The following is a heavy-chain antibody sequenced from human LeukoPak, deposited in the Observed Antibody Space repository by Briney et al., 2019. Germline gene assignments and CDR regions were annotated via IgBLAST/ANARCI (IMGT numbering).Heavy chain of an antibody. J-gene: IGHJ1*01. V-gene: IGHV4-4*08. Sequence: PSETLSLTCTVSGGSISSYYWTWIRQPPGKGLEWIGYIYHRGSANYNPSLKSRVTISVDTSKNQFSLKLSSVTAADTAVYYCASGDYAYFHYWGQGTLVTVSS. CDR1: GGSISSYY. CDR2: IYHRGSA. D-gene: IGHD4-17*01. CDR3: ASGDYAYFHY.